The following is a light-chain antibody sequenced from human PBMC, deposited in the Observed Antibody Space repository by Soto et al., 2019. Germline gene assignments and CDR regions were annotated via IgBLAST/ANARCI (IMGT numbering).Light chain of an antibody. CDR1: SVDVEDYNS. J-gene: IGLJ1*01. V-gene: IGLV2-14*03. CDR2: HVT. CDR3: SSYSHSPPSYV. Sequence: QSVLTQPASVSGSPGQSITISSTGSSVDVEDYNSVSWYQQHPGKAPKVMIYHVTIRASGVSNRFSGSKSGNTASLTISGLQAEDEADYYCSSYSHSPPSYVFGTGTKVTVL.